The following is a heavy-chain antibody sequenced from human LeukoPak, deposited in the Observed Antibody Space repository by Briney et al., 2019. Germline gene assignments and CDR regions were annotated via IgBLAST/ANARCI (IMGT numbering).Heavy chain of an antibody. Sequence: ASVKVSCKASGYTFTGFFMNWVRQAPGQGLEWMGRINPNSGDTSYAQKFQGRVTMTRDTSITTAYMDLSSLTSDDTAMYYCARWGELTGVGNWGQGTLLTVSS. CDR3: ARWGELTGVGN. CDR2: INPNSGDT. V-gene: IGHV1-2*02. CDR1: GYTFTGFF. D-gene: IGHD1-7*01. J-gene: IGHJ4*02.